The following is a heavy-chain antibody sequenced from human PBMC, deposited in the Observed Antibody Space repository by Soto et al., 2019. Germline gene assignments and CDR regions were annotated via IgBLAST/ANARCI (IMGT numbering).Heavy chain of an antibody. D-gene: IGHD3-10*01. J-gene: IGHJ4*02. CDR3: ARDILSGGAYPDY. CDR2: ISSGSSYI. V-gene: IGHV3-21*01. Sequence: GGSLRLSCAASGFTSSSYTMNWVRQAPGKGLEWVSSISSGSSYIYYADSVKGRFTISRDNAKNSLLLQMNSLRAEDTAVYYCARDILSGGAYPDYWGQGTKVTVSS. CDR1: GFTSSSYT.